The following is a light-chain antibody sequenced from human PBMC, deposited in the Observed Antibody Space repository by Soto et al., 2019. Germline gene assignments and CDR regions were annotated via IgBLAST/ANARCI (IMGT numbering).Light chain of an antibody. Sequence: EIVMTQSPATLSVSPGETATLSCRASQSVAGNLACYQQKPGQPPRLLIYGASTRATGIPARFSGSGFGTEFTLTISSLQSEDFAVYYCQQYNNWHPWTFGQGTKVDIK. CDR3: QQYNNWHPWT. J-gene: IGKJ1*01. CDR1: QSVAGN. V-gene: IGKV3-15*01. CDR2: GAS.